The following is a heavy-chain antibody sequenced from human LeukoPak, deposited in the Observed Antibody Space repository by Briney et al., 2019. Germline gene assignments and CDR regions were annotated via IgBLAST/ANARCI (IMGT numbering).Heavy chain of an antibody. CDR2: IKSDGTT. CDR3: ARAPSEIGGYYPEYFRH. J-gene: IGHJ1*01. CDR1: GFTFSRYW. V-gene: IGHV3-74*01. D-gene: IGHD3-22*01. Sequence: GGSLRLSCAASGFTFSRYWMRWVRQAPGKGLVWVSRIKSDGTTNYADSVKGRFTISGDNAKNTVSLQMNTLRAEDTGVYFCARAPSEIGGYYPEYFRHWGQGTLVTVSS.